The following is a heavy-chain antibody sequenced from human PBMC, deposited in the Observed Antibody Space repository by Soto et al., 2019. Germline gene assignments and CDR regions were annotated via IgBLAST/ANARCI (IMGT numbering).Heavy chain of an antibody. CDR1: GFTFSSYE. V-gene: IGHV3-48*03. CDR2: ISSSGSTI. CDR3: ARDRGYYDSSGYSFDY. J-gene: IGHJ4*02. D-gene: IGHD3-22*01. Sequence: PVGSLRLSCAASGFTFSSYEMNWVRQAPGKGLEWVSYISSSGSTIYYADSVKGRFTISRDNAKNSLYLQMNSPRAEDTAVYYCARDRGYYDSSGYSFDYWGQGTLVTVSS.